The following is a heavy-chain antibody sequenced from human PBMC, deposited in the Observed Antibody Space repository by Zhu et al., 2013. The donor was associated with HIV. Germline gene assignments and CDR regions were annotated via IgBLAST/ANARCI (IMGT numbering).Heavy chain of an antibody. CDR1: GGTFSSYA. CDR2: IIPIFGTA. V-gene: IGHV1-69*01. CDR3: ARGTYYDFWSGLYYFDY. Sequence: QVQLVQSGPELKKPGSSVTVSCKASGGTFSSYAISWVRQAPGQGLEWMGGIIPIFGTANYAQKFQGRVTITADESTSTAYMELSSLRSEDTAVYYCARGTYYDFWSGLYYFDYWGQGTLVTVSS. D-gene: IGHD3-3*01. J-gene: IGHJ4*02.